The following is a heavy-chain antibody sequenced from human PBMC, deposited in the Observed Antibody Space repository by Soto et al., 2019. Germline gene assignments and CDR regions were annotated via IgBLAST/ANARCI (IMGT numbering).Heavy chain of an antibody. J-gene: IGHJ1*01. CDR1: GYNFITYG. CDR2: IRPSDGDT. CDR3: ASDWASKTVPTIADI. Sequence: QVQLVQSGTEVKMPGASVKVSCKASGYNFITYGISWLRQAPGQGLEWMGWIRPSDGDTRDAQNFQGRLTMTTDTSTSPAYMDLSSLRSDDTAIYYCASDWASKTVPTIADIWGQGTLVTVSS. D-gene: IGHD2-21*01. V-gene: IGHV1-18*01.